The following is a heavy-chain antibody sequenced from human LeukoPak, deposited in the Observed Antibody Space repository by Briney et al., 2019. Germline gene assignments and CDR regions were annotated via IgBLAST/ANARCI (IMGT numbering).Heavy chain of an antibody. V-gene: IGHV4-4*07. CDR1: GGSITSNY. CDR2: IYTSENT. CDR3: ARSRKYGAVTTYSWFDP. Sequence: PSETLSLTCTVSGGSITSNYWNWIRQPAGKGLEWIGHIYTSENTNYNPSLKSRVTMSADTSKNHFSLRLSSVTAADTAVYYCARSRKYGAVTTYSWFDPWGQGTLVIVSS. J-gene: IGHJ5*02. D-gene: IGHD4-17*01.